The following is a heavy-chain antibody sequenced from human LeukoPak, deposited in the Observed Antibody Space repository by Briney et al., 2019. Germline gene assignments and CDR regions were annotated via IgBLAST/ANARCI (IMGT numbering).Heavy chain of an antibody. CDR2: IIPILGIA. J-gene: IGHJ4*02. D-gene: IGHD1-26*01. CDR1: GGTFSTYT. CDR3: ARIDSGSYYDLASDY. Sequence: GASVKVSCKASGGTFSTYTISWVRQAPGQGLEGMGWIIPILGIANYAQKFQGRVTITADKSTSTAYMELSSLRSEDTAVYYCARIDSGSYYDLASDYWGQGTLVTVSS. V-gene: IGHV1-69*02.